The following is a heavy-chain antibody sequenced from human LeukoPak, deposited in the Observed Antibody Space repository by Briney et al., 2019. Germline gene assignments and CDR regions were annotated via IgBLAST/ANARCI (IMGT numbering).Heavy chain of an antibody. CDR2: INHSGST. J-gene: IGHJ4*02. V-gene: IGHV4-34*01. CDR1: GGSFSGYY. Sequence: SETLSLTCAVYGGSFSGYYWSWIRQPPGKGLEWIGEINHSGSTNYNPSLKSRVTISVDTSKNQFSLKLSSVTAADTAVYYCARGGLLQADHYYFDYWGQGTLVTASS. D-gene: IGHD2-15*01. CDR3: ARGGLLQADHYYFDY.